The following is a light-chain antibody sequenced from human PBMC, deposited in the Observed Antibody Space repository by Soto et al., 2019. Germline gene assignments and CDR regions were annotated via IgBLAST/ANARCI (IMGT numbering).Light chain of an antibody. CDR1: QDISNF. CDR3: QQYDNLFFT. J-gene: IGKJ3*01. CDR2: DAS. V-gene: IGKV1-33*01. Sequence: DIQMTQSPPSLSASVGDRVIITCHASQDISNFLNWYQQKPGKAPKLLIFDASILDTGVPSRFSGSGFGTDFTLTISSLQPEDIGTYYCQQYDNLFFTFGPGTKVDIK.